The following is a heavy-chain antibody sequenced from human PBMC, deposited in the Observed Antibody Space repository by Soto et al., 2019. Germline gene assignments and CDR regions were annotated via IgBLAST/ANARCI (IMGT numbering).Heavy chain of an antibody. D-gene: IGHD6-13*01. J-gene: IGHJ1*01. CDR2: INPLPTSGST. Sequence: QVQLVQSGAEVKKPGASVKVSCKASGYIFTNYYIHWVRQAPGQGLEWMAIINPLPTSGSTNYAQKFQCRPTVTRDTSTSTVYLELSSLRSDHTAVYYCARDLAAAAYWGQGTLVTVSS. CDR3: ARDLAAAAY. V-gene: IGHV1-46*01. CDR1: GYIFTNYY.